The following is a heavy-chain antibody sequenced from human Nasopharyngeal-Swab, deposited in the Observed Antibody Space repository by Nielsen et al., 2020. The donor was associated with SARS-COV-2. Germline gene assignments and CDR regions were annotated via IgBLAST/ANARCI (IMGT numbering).Heavy chain of an antibody. V-gene: IGHV4-39*07. J-gene: IGHJ3*02. CDR3: ARGGSTTHDAFDI. Sequence: SETLSLTCTVSGGSISSSSYYWGWIRQPPGKGLEWIGSIYYSGSTYYNPSLKSRVTISVDTSKNQFSLKLSSVTAADTAVYYCARGGSTTHDAFDIWGQGTMVTVSS. CDR2: IYYSGST. CDR1: GGSISSSSYY. D-gene: IGHD4-11*01.